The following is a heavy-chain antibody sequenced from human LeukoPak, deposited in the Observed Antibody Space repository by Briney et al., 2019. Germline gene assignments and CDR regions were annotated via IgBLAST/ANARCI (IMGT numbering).Heavy chain of an antibody. CDR2: IIPILGIA. CDR3: ARDRTVAAAGTLYYYYGMDV. V-gene: IGHV1-69*04. Sequence: GASVKVSCKASGGTFSSYAISWVRQAPGQGLEWMGRIIPILGIANYAQKFQGRVTITADKSTSTAYMELSSLRSEDTAVYYCARDRTVAAAGTLYYYYGMDVWGQGTTVTVSS. D-gene: IGHD6-13*01. J-gene: IGHJ6*02. CDR1: GGTFSSYA.